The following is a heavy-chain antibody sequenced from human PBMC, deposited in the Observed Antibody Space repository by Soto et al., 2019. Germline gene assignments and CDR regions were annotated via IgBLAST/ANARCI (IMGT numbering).Heavy chain of an antibody. V-gene: IGHV4-59*01. CDR3: VRDLNGSGDY. Sequence: QVQLQESGPGLVKASETLSLTCTVSGGSTTSDYWSWIRQPPGKVLEWLGYIFHSLGAKYNPSLGRRGTISLYTSKTQLSLSLRSVTAADTAIYFCVRDLNGSGDYWGQGTLVTVSS. J-gene: IGHJ4*02. CDR2: IFHSLGA. D-gene: IGHD3-10*01. CDR1: GGSTTSDY.